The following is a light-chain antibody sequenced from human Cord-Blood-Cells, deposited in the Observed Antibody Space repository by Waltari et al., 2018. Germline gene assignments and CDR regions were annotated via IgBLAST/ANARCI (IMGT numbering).Light chain of an antibody. CDR3: CSYAGSYTV. Sequence: QSALTQPRPVSGPPGQPVTIPCSGTSTDLGRYHYVPWYPQHPGKAPNLMIYDVSKRPSGVPDRFSGSKSGNTASLTISGLQAEDEADYYCCSYAGSYTVFGGGTKLTVL. CDR1: STDLGRYHY. CDR2: DVS. V-gene: IGLV2-11*01. J-gene: IGLJ2*01.